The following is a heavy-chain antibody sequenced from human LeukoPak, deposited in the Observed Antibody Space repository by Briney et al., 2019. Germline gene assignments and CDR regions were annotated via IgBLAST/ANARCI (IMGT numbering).Heavy chain of an antibody. CDR3: ARDPTVTNFHDAFDI. CDR1: GFTFSSYW. Sequence: GGFLRLSCAASGFTFSSYWMSWVRQAPGKGLEWVATIKQDGSQKEYVDSVKGRFTISRDNAKNSLYLQMNSLRAEDTAVYYCARDPTVTNFHDAFDIWGQGTMVTASS. J-gene: IGHJ3*02. D-gene: IGHD4-17*01. V-gene: IGHV3-7*05. CDR2: IKQDGSQK.